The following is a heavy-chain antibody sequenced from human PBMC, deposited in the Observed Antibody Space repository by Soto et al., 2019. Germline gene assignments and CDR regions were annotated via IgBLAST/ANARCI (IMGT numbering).Heavy chain of an antibody. J-gene: IGHJ3*02. V-gene: IGHV1-2*04. CDR3: ARQGVGKAFDI. Sequence: SVKVSCKASGYTFTGYYIQWVRQSPGQGLEWMGWINPNSGGTKYAQRFQGWVTMTRDTPISTAYMELSRLKYDDTAVYYCARQGVGKAFDIWGQGTGVTVSS. CDR1: GYTFTGYY. D-gene: IGHD2-8*01. CDR2: INPNSGGT.